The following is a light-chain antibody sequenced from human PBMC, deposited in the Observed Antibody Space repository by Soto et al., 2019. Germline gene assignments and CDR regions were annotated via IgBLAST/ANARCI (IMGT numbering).Light chain of an antibody. CDR2: EGS. CDR1: SSDVGSYNL. V-gene: IGLV2-23*03. CDR3: CSYAATNTFV. Sequence: QSALTQPASVSGSPGQSITISCTGTSSDVGSYNLVSWYQHHPRKAPKVIIYEGSKRPSGVSNRLSASKSGNTAYLTISGLQAEYEADYFCCSYAATNTFVFGGGTKLTVL. J-gene: IGLJ2*01.